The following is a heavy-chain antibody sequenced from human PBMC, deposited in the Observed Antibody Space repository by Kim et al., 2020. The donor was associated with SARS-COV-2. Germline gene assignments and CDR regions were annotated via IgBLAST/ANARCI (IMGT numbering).Heavy chain of an antibody. Sequence: ASVKVSCKASGYTFTSYGISWVRQAPGQGLEWMGWISAYNGNTNYAQKLQGRVTMTTDTSTSTAYMELRSLRSDDTAVYYCARAQLYSSSSGRAFWWYYGMDVWGQGTTVTVSS. CDR1: GYTFTSYG. D-gene: IGHD6-6*01. V-gene: IGHV1-18*01. J-gene: IGHJ6*02. CDR2: ISAYNGNT. CDR3: ARAQLYSSSSGRAFWWYYGMDV.